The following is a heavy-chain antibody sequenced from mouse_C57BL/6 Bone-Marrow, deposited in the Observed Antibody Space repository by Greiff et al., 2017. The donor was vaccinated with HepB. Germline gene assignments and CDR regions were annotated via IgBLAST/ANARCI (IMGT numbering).Heavy chain of an antibody. CDR2: IDPENGDT. CDR3: TTGGYDGAWFAY. CDR1: GFNIKDDY. Sequence: EVKLVESGAELVRPGASVKLSCTASGFNIKDDYMHWVKQRPEQGLEWIGWIDPENGDTEYASKFQGKATITADTSSNTAYLQLSSLTSEDTAVYYCTTGGYDGAWFAYWGQGTLVTVSA. D-gene: IGHD2-2*01. V-gene: IGHV14-4*01. J-gene: IGHJ3*01.